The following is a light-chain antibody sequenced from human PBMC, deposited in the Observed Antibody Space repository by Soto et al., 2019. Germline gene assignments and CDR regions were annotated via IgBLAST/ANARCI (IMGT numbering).Light chain of an antibody. CDR2: DAS. CDR1: QSNNRW. V-gene: IGKV1-5*01. J-gene: IGKJ1*01. Sequence: DVQMTQSPSTLSASVGDKGTINCRASQSNNRWLAWYKQIPGKAPKLLNYDASTLESGVPSKFSGSGSGTEFTLTFSSLQPDDFATYYCQQYNSYLRTFGQGTKV. CDR3: QQYNSYLRT.